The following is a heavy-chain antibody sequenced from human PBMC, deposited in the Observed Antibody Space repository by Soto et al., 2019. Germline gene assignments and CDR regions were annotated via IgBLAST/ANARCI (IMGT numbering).Heavy chain of an antibody. J-gene: IGHJ4*02. Sequence: QVQLVQSGGGLVKPGGSLRLSCAASGFTFSDYYMRWIRQAPGKGLEWVSYISSSSSYTNYADSVKGRFTISRDNAKNSLYLQMNSLRAEDTAVYYCARSVEVQWEIPRFDYWGQGTLVTVSS. V-gene: IGHV3-11*05. CDR1: GFTFSDYY. D-gene: IGHD1-26*01. CDR2: ISSSSSYT. CDR3: ARSVEVQWEIPRFDY.